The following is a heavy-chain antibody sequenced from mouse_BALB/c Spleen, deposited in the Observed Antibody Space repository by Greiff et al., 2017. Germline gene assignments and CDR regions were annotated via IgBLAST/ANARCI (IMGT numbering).Heavy chain of an antibody. Sequence: EVMLVESGGGLVQPGGSRKLSCAASGFTFSSFGMHWVRQAPEKGLEWVAYISSGSSTIYYADTVKGRFTISRDNPKNTLFLQMTSLRSEDTAMYYCARSYYGSRGYFDVWGAGTTVTVSS. CDR2: ISSGSSTI. V-gene: IGHV5-17*02. CDR3: ARSYYGSRGYFDV. J-gene: IGHJ1*01. D-gene: IGHD1-1*01. CDR1: GFTFSSFG.